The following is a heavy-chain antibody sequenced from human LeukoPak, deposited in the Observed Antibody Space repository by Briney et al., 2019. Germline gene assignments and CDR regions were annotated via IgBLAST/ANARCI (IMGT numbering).Heavy chain of an antibody. CDR3: ARGSSLIGGFDY. Sequence: PGGSLRLSCAASGFTFNQHSMSWIRQAPGKGLEWLSYISRTGGAVHYADSVEGRFTISRDNARNSLSLQMNGLRAGDTAVYFCARGSSLIGGFDYWGRGTLVIVSS. D-gene: IGHD2-8*01. CDR1: GFTFNQHS. CDR2: ISRTGGAV. V-gene: IGHV3-11*01. J-gene: IGHJ4*02.